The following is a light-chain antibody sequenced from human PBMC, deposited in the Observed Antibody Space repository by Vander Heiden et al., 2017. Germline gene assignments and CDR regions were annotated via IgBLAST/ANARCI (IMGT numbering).Light chain of an antibody. CDR2: DVS. V-gene: IGLV2-14*01. J-gene: IGLJ1*01. CDR3: SSYTSSSTLYV. CDR1: SSDVGGYNY. Sequence: QSALTQPASVSGSPGPSITIPCTVTSSDVGGYNYVSWYQQHPGKAPKLMIYDVSNRPSGVSDRFSGSKSGNTASLTISGLQAEDEADYYCSSYTSSSTLYVFGTGTKVTVL.